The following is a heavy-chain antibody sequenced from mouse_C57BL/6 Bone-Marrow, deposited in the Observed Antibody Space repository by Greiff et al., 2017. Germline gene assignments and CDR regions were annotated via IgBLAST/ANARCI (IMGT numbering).Heavy chain of an antibody. V-gene: IGHV1-39*01. J-gene: IGHJ4*01. CDR3: ARGYDYDYAMDY. Sequence: EVQLKQSGPELVKPGASVKISCKASGYSFTDYNMNWVKQSNGKSLEWIGVINPNYGTTSYNQKFKGKATLTVAKSSSTAYMQLNSLTSEDSAVYYCARGYDYDYAMDYWGQGTSVTVSS. CDR1: GYSFTDYN. CDR2: INPNYGTT. D-gene: IGHD2-4*01.